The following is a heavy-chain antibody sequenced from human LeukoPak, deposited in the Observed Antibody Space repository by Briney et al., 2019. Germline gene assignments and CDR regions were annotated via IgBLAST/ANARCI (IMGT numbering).Heavy chain of an antibody. Sequence: PGGSLRLSCAASGFTFSSYVMHWVRQPPGKGLEWVAVISYDGSNEHYVDSVKGRFTIPRDNSKNTLYVQMNSLRAEDTAVYYCARSGDTNRNWFDPWGQGTLVTVSS. V-gene: IGHV3-30-3*01. J-gene: IGHJ5*02. CDR2: ISYDGSNE. D-gene: IGHD1-14*01. CDR1: GFTFSSYV. CDR3: ARSGDTNRNWFDP.